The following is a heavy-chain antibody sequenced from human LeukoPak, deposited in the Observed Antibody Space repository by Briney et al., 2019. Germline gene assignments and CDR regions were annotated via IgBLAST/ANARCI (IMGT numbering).Heavy chain of an antibody. J-gene: IGHJ5*02. Sequence: PGGSLRLSCAASGFTVSSNYMSWVRQAPGKGLEWVSVIYSGGSTYYADSVKGRFTISRDNSKNTLYLQMSSLRAEDTAVYYCVREGSGDEDNWFDPWGQGTLVTVSS. CDR1: GFTVSSNY. V-gene: IGHV3-66*01. D-gene: IGHD1-26*01. CDR3: VREGSGDEDNWFDP. CDR2: IYSGGST.